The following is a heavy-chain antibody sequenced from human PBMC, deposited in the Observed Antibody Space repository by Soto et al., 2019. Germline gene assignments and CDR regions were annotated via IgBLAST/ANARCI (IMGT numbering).Heavy chain of an antibody. J-gene: IGHJ4*02. CDR1: GFTFSSYA. CDR3: ARVNEAGSLFDY. CDR2: ISYDGSNK. D-gene: IGHD3-10*01. V-gene: IGHV3-30-3*01. Sequence: QVQLVESGGGVVQPGRSLRLSCAASGFTFSSYAMHWVRQAPGKGLEWVAVISYDGSNKYYADSVKGRFIISRDNSKNPLYLQLNSLRAEDTAVYYCARVNEAGSLFDYWGQGTLVTVSS.